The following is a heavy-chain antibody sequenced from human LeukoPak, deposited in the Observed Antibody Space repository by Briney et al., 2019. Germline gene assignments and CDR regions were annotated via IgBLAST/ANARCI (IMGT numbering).Heavy chain of an antibody. Sequence: GGSLRLSCAASGFTFSSYGMSWVRQAPGKGLEWVSVFYSGGSTYYADSVKGRFTISRDNSRNTVYLRMDSLRAEDTAVYYCASGNPSYYDYVWGDYRYLGTFDYWGQGTLVTVSS. V-gene: IGHV3-53*01. D-gene: IGHD3-16*02. CDR3: ASGNPSYYDYVWGDYRYLGTFDY. CDR1: GFTFSSYG. J-gene: IGHJ4*02. CDR2: FYSGGST.